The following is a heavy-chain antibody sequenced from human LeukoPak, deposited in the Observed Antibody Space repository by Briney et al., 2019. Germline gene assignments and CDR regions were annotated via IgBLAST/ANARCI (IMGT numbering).Heavy chain of an antibody. D-gene: IGHD4-17*01. V-gene: IGHV3-30*03. Sequence: GGSLRLSCAASGFTFSSYGMHWVRQAPGKGLEWVAVISYDGSNKYYADSVKGRFTISRDNSKNTLYLQMNSLRAEDTAVYYCARHNDYGDYEQTPNFDYWGQGTLVTVSS. CDR3: ARHNDYGDYEQTPNFDY. CDR2: ISYDGSNK. J-gene: IGHJ4*02. CDR1: GFTFSSYG.